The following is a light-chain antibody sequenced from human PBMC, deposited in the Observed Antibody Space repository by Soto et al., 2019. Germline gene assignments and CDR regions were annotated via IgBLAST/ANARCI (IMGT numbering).Light chain of an antibody. CDR2: NNN. CDR1: TSNLGSHF. V-gene: IGLV1-47*02. J-gene: IGLJ3*02. Sequence: QSVLNQPPSASGTPGQRVTISCSGSTSNLGSHFVYWYQQLPGTAPKLLIYNNNQRPSGVPDRFSGSKSGTSASLAISGLRSDDESDYYCAAWDDSLSGPVFGGGTKVTVL. CDR3: AAWDDSLSGPV.